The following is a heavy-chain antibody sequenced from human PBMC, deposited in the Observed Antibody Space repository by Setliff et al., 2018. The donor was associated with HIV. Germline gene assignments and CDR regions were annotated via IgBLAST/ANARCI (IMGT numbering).Heavy chain of an antibody. V-gene: IGHV1-18*01. Sequence: ASVKVSCKASGYTFSSYGISWVRQAPGQGLEWMGWVSVYNGKTDYAQKLQGRVTMTTDTSTSTAYMELRSLRSDDTAVYYCARPQHIYDDSSDDYWGQGTLVTVSS. J-gene: IGHJ4*02. CDR1: GYTFSSYG. CDR2: VSVYNGKT. CDR3: ARPQHIYDDSSDDY. D-gene: IGHD3-22*01.